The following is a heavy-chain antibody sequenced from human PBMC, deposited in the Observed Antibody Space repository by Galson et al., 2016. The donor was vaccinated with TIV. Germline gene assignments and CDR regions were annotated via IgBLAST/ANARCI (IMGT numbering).Heavy chain of an antibody. J-gene: IGHJ4*02. V-gene: IGHV4-39*01. CDR1: GGSVSSSTYF. D-gene: IGHD3-16*02. Sequence: ETLSLTCTVSGGSVSSSTYFWAWVRQPPGEGLEWIGTVYYDGTTYTNPSLKSPVTLSADSSKNQISLKLSSVTAADTAIYFCARHGPWSFYFDFWGQGTLVTVSS. CDR3: ARHGPWSFYFDF. CDR2: VYYDGTT.